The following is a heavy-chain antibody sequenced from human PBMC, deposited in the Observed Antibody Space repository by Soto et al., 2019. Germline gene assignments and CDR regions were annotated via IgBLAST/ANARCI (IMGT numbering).Heavy chain of an antibody. Sequence: ASLTVSCNTSGYTFTVDCVHWVRQAPGQGLEWMGWINPNSGGTNYAQRFQGRVAMTTDTSTNTAYMELNSLKSDDTALYFCARSSGTYSDFDYWGQGTQVPVS. CDR2: INPNSGGT. J-gene: IGHJ4*01. CDR1: GYTFTVDC. D-gene: IGHD1-26*01. CDR3: ARSSGTYSDFDY. V-gene: IGHV1-2*02.